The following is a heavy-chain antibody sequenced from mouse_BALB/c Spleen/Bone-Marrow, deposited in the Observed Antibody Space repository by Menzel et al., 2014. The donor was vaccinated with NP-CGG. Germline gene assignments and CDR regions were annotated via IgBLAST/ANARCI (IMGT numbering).Heavy chain of an antibody. CDR3: ASRRLYYYAMDY. CDR2: INPYNDGT. V-gene: IGHV1-14*01. J-gene: IGHJ4*01. D-gene: IGHD1-1*01. CDR1: GYTFTSYV. Sequence: VQLKESGPELVKPGASVKMSCKASGYTFTSYVMHWVKQKPGQGLEWIGYINPYNDGTKYNEKFKGKATLTSDKSSSTAYMELSSLTSEDSAVYYCASRRLYYYAMDYWGQGTSVTVSS.